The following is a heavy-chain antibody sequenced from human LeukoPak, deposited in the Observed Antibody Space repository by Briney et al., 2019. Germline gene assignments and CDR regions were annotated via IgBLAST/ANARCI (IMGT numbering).Heavy chain of an antibody. CDR2: IKQDGSVK. J-gene: IGHJ4*02. Sequence: GGSLRLSCAASGFTFSSYWMSWVRQAPGKGLEWVANIKQDGSVKYYVDSVKGRFTISSDNAKNSVYVQMNSLRAEDTAVFYCARSTSWYHKFDYWGQGTLVTVSS. D-gene: IGHD6-19*01. CDR3: ARSTSWYHKFDY. V-gene: IGHV3-7*04. CDR1: GFTFSSYW.